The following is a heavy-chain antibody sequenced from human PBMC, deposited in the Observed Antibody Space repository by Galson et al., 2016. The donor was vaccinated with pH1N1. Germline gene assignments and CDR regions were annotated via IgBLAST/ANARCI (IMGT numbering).Heavy chain of an antibody. CDR2: IIPVLSLP. CDR1: GGTFSDSP. CDR3: ARDGEGYYMDV. Sequence: SVKVSCKASGGTFSDSPINWVRQAPGQGLQWMGRIIPVLSLPTYAQTFQGRVTISADKSTTTVHMHLSSLRSEDKAVDYCARDGEGYYMDVWGKGTTVVVSS. D-gene: IGHD7-27*01. J-gene: IGHJ6*03. V-gene: IGHV1-69*04.